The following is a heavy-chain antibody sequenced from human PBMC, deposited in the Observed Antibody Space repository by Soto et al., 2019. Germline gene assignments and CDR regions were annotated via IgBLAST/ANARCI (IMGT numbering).Heavy chain of an antibody. CDR1: GFTFSGST. D-gene: IGHD1-26*01. CDR3: TREGAAHAY. CDR2: IRSKANSYAT. Sequence: EVQLVESGGGLVQPGGSLKLSCAASGFTFSGSTMHWVRQASGKGLEWVGRIRSKANSYATAYAASVKGRFSISRDDSKNTAYLQMDSLKTEDTAVDSCTREGAAHAYGGQGTLVTVSS. J-gene: IGHJ4*02. V-gene: IGHV3-73*02.